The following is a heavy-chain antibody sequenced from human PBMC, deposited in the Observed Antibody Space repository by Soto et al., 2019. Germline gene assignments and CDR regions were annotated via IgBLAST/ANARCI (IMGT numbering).Heavy chain of an antibody. J-gene: IGHJ6*02. Sequence: QVQLVQSGTEVKKPGASVKVSCKASGYTFTSYGISWVRQAPGQGLEWMGWISAYNDNIIYTQKLQGRVTMTTDTSTSTAYMELRSLRSDDTAVYYCARGVDCSGGSCFSFYYYYYGFDVWGQGTTLPVSS. CDR2: ISAYNDNI. CDR1: GYTFTSYG. D-gene: IGHD2-15*01. V-gene: IGHV1-18*04. CDR3: ARGVDCSGGSCFSFYYYYYGFDV.